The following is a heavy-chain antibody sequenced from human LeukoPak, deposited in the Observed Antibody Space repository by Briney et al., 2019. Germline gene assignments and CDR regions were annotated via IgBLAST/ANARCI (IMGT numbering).Heavy chain of an antibody. D-gene: IGHD2-15*01. CDR3: ARDRSYCTGGSCHGYMDV. V-gene: IGHV4-34*01. J-gene: IGHJ6*03. CDR1: GGSFSGYY. Sequence: SETLSLTCAVYGGSFSGYYWSWIRQPPGKGLEWIGEINHSGSTNYNPSLKSGVTISVDTSKNQFFLKLSSVTAADTAVYYCARDRSYCTGGSCHGYMDVWGKGTTVTISS. CDR2: INHSGST.